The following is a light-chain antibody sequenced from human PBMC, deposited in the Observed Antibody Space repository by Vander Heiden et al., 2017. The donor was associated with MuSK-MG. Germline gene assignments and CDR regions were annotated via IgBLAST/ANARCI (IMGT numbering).Light chain of an antibody. J-gene: IGKJ4*01. CDR3: QQEYRARLT. CDR2: WAY. CDR1: QSVLISSNNKYY. Sequence: DIVMTQSPDSLAVSLGERATINCKSSQSVLISSNNKYYLAWYQQKPGQPPTLLIYWAYMRASGVPDRFTGSGSGTDFTLTISNLQAEDVAIYYCQQEYRARLTFGGGTKVEIK. V-gene: IGKV4-1*01.